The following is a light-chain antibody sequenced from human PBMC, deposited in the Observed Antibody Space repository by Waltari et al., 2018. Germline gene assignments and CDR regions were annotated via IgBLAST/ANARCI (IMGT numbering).Light chain of an antibody. CDR2: KVS. V-gene: IGKV2-30*02. CDR3: MQGTHWLYT. CDR1: QSLVHSDGNTY. J-gene: IGKJ2*01. Sequence: DVVMTQSALSLPVTLGQPASISCRSSQSLVHSDGNTYLNWFQQRLGQSPRRLIYKVSNRDSGVPDRFSGSGSGTDFTLKISRVEAEDVGVYYCMQGTHWLYTFGQGTKLEIK.